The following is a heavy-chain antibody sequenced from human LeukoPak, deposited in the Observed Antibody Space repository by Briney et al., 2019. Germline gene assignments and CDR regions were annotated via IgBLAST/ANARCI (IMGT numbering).Heavy chain of an antibody. D-gene: IGHD2-15*01. V-gene: IGHV5-51*01. CDR3: ARRSGGFDY. CDR2: IYPGDXXX. J-gene: IGHJ4*02. CDR1: GYSXRSYW. Sequence: GESLKISCKGSGYSXRSYWIGXXXXXPXKGLEWMGIIYPGDXXXXXXXSFQGQVTXXAXXSXXXAYXQWSSLKASDTAIYYCARRSGGFDYWGQGTLVTVSS.